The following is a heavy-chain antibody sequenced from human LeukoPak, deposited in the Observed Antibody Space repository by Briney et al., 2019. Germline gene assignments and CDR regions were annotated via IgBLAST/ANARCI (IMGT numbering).Heavy chain of an antibody. Sequence: GGSLRLSCAASGFTFSDYAMHWVRQAPGKGLEFVSVIGPIGVYAYYANSVKGRFTISRDNSKSTVSLQMGSLRDEDMAVYYCARSPPGRTNWNYYDYWGRGTLVTVSS. J-gene: IGHJ4*02. CDR2: IGPIGVYA. V-gene: IGHV3-64*01. D-gene: IGHD1-1*01. CDR1: GFTFSDYA. CDR3: ARSPPGRTNWNYYDY.